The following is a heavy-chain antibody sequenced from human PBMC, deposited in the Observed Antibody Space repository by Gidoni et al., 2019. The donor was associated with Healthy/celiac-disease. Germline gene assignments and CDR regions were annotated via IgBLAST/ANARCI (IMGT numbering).Heavy chain of an antibody. V-gene: IGHV3-23*01. D-gene: IGHD2-15*01. Sequence: EVQLLESGGGSVQPGGSRRLSCAACGFTFSSYAMSWVRQAPGQGLEWVSAISGSGGSTYYDDSVKGRFTISRDNYKNTLYLQMNILRAEDTAVYYCAKVVGGGSCCRFDPWGQGTLVTVSS. J-gene: IGHJ5*02. CDR1: GFTFSSYA. CDR2: ISGSGGST. CDR3: AKVVGGGSCCRFDP.